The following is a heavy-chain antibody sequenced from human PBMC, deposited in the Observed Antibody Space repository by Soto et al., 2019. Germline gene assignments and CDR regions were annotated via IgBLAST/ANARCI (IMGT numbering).Heavy chain of an antibody. Sequence: EVQLVESGGGLVQPGGSLRLSCAASGFTVSNNYMSWVRQAPGKGLEWVSVIYSGGSTYYRDSVRGRFVISRDRSENTVYLQMNSLRAEDSGVYYCMNRPRAWGQGTLVTVSS. CDR3: MNRPRA. D-gene: IGHD6-6*01. CDR2: IYSGGST. CDR1: GFTVSNNY. J-gene: IGHJ5*02. V-gene: IGHV3-66*01.